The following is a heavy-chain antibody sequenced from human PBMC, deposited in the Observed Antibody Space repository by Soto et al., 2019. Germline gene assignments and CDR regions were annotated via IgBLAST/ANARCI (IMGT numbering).Heavy chain of an antibody. CDR2: ISYSGST. J-gene: IGHJ6*03. V-gene: IGHV4-39*01. D-gene: IGHD2-2*01. CDR1: GGSISSSSSS. CDR3: ARTYVTDVVVVPASKDYMDV. Sequence: QLQLQESGPGLVKPSETLSLTCTVSGGSISSSSSSWGWIRQPPGKGLEWLGIISYSGSTYYSPSLTIRVTLSVDASKNLFSLKLSSVTAADTAVYYCARTYVTDVVVVPASKDYMDVWGKGTTVTVSS.